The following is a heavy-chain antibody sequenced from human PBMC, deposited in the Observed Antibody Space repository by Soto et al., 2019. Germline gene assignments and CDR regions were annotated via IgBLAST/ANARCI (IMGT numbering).Heavy chain of an antibody. D-gene: IGHD3-3*01. V-gene: IGHV3-21*01. Sequence: LRLSCAASGFTFSSYSMNWVRQAPGKGLEWVSSISSSSSYIYYADSVKGRFTISRDNAKNSLYLQMNSLRAEDTAVYYCARDYDFWSGYNKPAFDYWGQGTLVTVSS. CDR1: GFTFSSYS. CDR2: ISSSSSYI. J-gene: IGHJ4*02. CDR3: ARDYDFWSGYNKPAFDY.